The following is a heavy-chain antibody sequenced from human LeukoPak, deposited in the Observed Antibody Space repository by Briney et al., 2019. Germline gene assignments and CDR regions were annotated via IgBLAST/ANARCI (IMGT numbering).Heavy chain of an antibody. CDR3: ARGDYYGSGSHYHDAFDI. D-gene: IGHD3-10*01. V-gene: IGHV3-30-3*01. J-gene: IGHJ3*02. CDR1: GFTFSSYA. Sequence: GGSLRLSCAASGFTFSSYAMHWVRQAPGKGLEWVAVISYDGSNKYYADSVKGRFTISRDNSKNTLYLQMNSLRAEDTAVYYCARGDYYGSGSHYHDAFDIWGQGTMVTVSS. CDR2: ISYDGSNK.